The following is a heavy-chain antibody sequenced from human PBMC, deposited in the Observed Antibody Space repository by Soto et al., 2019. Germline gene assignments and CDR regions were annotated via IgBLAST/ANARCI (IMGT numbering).Heavy chain of an antibody. CDR1: GGTFSSYT. Sequence: QVQLVQSGAEVKKPGSSVKVSCKASGGTFSSYTISWVRQATGQGLEWMGRIIPNLGIANYAQKFQGRVTITADKSTSTAYMELSRLRSEDTAVYYCARKTLAGTYAFEIWGQGTMVTVSS. J-gene: IGHJ3*02. D-gene: IGHD6-19*01. CDR2: IIPNLGIA. V-gene: IGHV1-69*02. CDR3: ARKTLAGTYAFEI.